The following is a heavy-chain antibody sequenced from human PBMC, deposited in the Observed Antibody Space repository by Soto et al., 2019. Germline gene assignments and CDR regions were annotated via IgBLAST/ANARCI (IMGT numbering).Heavy chain of an antibody. V-gene: IGHV5-10-1*01. Sequence: GESLKISCKGSGYSFAGYWITWVRQKPGKGLEWMGRIDPSDSQTYYSPSFRGHVTISVTKSITTVFLQWSSLRASDTAMYYCASQIYDPDTVPNFQYYFDSWGQGTPVTVSS. D-gene: IGHD5-18*01. CDR2: IDPSDSQT. J-gene: IGHJ4*02. CDR3: ASQIYDPDTVPNFQYYFDS. CDR1: GYSFAGYW.